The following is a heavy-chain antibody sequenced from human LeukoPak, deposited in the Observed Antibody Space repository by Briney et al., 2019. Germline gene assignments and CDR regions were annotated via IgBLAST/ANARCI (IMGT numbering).Heavy chain of an antibody. D-gene: IGHD3-9*01. J-gene: IGHJ5*02. CDR3: ASHHFDWLLAS. V-gene: IGHV3-23*01. CDR1: GFTFSSYA. CDR2: ISGSGGST. Sequence: GGSLRLSCAASGFTFSSYAMSWVRQAPGKGLEWVSTISGSGGSTYYAQKFQGRVTMTRDTSTSTVYMELSSLRSEDTAVYYCASHHFDWLLASWGQGTLVTVSS.